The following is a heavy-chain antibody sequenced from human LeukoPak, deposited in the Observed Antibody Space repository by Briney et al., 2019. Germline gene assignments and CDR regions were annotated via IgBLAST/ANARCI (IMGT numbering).Heavy chain of an antibody. J-gene: IGHJ5*02. CDR2: IPAGGRT. D-gene: IGHD4-23*01. CDR3: TRGGYDYGGSFDT. Sequence: SETLSLTCAISGASIASGSYLWHWIPQPAGSRPEYIGRIPAGGRTHYNPSLKSRLTISMDTSKHHVSLKVSSVTAPDTAVYYCTRGGYDYGGSFDTWGQGILVTVSS. CDR1: GASIASGSYL. V-gene: IGHV4-61*02.